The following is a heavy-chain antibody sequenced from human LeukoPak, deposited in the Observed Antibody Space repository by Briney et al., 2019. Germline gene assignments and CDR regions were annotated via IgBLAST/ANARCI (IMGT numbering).Heavy chain of an antibody. CDR1: GSTFSDYW. CDR3: ARADGSSSSYAPLGY. CDR2: IKQDGSED. V-gene: IGHV3-7*01. J-gene: IGHJ4*02. Sequence: PGGSLRLSCAASGSTFSDYWMSWVRQAPGKGLEWVANIKQDGSEDFYEDSVNGRFTISRDNAKNSLYLQMNSLRAEDTAVYYCARADGSSSSYAPLGYWGQGTLVTVSS. D-gene: IGHD6-6*01.